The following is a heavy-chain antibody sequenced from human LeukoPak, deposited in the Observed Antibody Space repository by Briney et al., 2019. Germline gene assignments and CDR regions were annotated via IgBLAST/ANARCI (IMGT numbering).Heavy chain of an antibody. V-gene: IGHV3-7*05. CDR3: ARGQLPGNY. Sequence: GGSLRLSCAASGFTFSRDWMTWVRQAPGKGLEWVASIKQDGGETYYADSVKGRFTISRDNARNSLYLQMNSLRAEDTAVYYCARGQLPGNYWGQGTLVTVSS. J-gene: IGHJ4*02. CDR1: GFTFSRDW. CDR2: IKQDGGET. D-gene: IGHD2-2*01.